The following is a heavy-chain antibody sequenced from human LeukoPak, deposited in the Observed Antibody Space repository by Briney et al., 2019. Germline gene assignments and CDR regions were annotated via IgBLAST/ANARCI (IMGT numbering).Heavy chain of an antibody. CDR3: ARDPRGYGDSSGYRDY. J-gene: IGHJ4*02. D-gene: IGHD3-22*01. Sequence: GASVKVSCKASGYTFTSYYMHWVRQAPGQGLEWMGIINPSGGSTSYAQKFQGRVTMTRDTSTSTVYMELSSLRSEDTAVYYCARDPRGYGDSSGYRDYWGQGTLVTVSS. CDR2: INPSGGST. CDR1: GYTFTSYY. V-gene: IGHV1-46*01.